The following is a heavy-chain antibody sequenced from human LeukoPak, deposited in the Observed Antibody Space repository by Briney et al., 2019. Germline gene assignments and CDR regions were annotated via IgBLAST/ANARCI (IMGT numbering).Heavy chain of an antibody. J-gene: IGHJ5*02. CDR2: ISGSGGST. V-gene: IGHV3-23*01. CDR1: GFTFSSYA. D-gene: IGHD5-18*01. CDR3: ANSGYSYDFDP. Sequence: GGSLRLSCAASGFTFSSYAMSWVRRAPGKGLEWVSAISGSGGSTYYADSVKGRFTISRDNSKNTLYLQMNSLRAEDTAVYYCANSGYSYDFDPWGQGTLVTVSS.